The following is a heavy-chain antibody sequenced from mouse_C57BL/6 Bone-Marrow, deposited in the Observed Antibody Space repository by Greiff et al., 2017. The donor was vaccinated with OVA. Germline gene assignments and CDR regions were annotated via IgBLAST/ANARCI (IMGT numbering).Heavy chain of an antibody. J-gene: IGHJ3*01. CDR3: PRAIDWGERFPY. CDR2: ISDGGSYT. CDR1: GFTFSSYA. D-gene: IGHD4-1*01. Sequence: DVKLVESGGGLVKPGGSLKLSCAASGFTFSSYAMSWVRQTPEKRLEWVATISDGGSYTYYPDNVKGRFTISRDNAKNNLYLQMSHLKSEDTALYYCPRAIDWGERFPYWAQETLLTVSA. V-gene: IGHV5-4*03.